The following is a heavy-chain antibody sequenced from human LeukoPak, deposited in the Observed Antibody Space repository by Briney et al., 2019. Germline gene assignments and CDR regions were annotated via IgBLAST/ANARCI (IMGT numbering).Heavy chain of an antibody. CDR3: ARDLSGITMVRGSYYFDY. V-gene: IGHV3-11*05. D-gene: IGHD3-10*01. Sequence: GGSLRLSCAASGFTFSDYYMSWIRQAPGKGLEWVSYISSSSSYTNYADSVKGRFTISRGNAKNSLYLQMNSLRAEDTAVYYCARDLSGITMVRGSYYFDYWGQGTLVTVSS. J-gene: IGHJ4*02. CDR2: ISSSSSYT. CDR1: GFTFSDYY.